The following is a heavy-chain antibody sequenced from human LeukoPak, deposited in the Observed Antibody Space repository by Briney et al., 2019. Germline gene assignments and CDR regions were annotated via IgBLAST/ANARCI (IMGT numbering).Heavy chain of an antibody. CDR1: GGTFSSYA. Sequence: WASVKVSCKASGGTFSSYAISWVRQAPGQGLEWMGGIIPIFGTANYAQKFQGRVTITADESTSTAYMGLSSLRSEDTAVYYCARVSLGYCSGGSCYSAFDYWGQGTLVTVSS. D-gene: IGHD2-15*01. CDR2: IIPIFGTA. V-gene: IGHV1-69*01. J-gene: IGHJ4*02. CDR3: ARVSLGYCSGGSCYSAFDY.